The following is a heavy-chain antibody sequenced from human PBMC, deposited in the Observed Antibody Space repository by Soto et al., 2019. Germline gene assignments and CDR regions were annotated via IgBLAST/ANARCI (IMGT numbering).Heavy chain of an antibody. CDR3: AGEGDTAMVKGSGMDV. Sequence: VKVSCKASGYTFTGYYMHWVRQAPGQGLEWMGWINPNSGGTNYAQKFQGWVTMTRDTSISTAYMELSRLRSDDTAVYYCAGEGDTAMVKGSGMDVWGQGTTVTVSS. V-gene: IGHV1-2*04. CDR2: INPNSGGT. D-gene: IGHD5-18*01. J-gene: IGHJ6*02. CDR1: GYTFTGYY.